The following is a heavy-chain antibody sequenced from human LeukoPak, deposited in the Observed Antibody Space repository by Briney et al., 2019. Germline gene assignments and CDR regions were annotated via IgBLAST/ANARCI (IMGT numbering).Heavy chain of an antibody. Sequence: GGSLRLSCAAFGFTFSSYSMNWVRQAPGKGLEWVSSISSSSSYIYYADSVKGRFTISRDNAKNSLYLQMNSLRAEDTAVYYCARSSPPRGFDPWGQGTLVTVSS. CDR2: ISSSSSYI. V-gene: IGHV3-21*01. CDR1: GFTFSSYS. CDR3: ARSSPPRGFDP. J-gene: IGHJ5*02. D-gene: IGHD3-10*01.